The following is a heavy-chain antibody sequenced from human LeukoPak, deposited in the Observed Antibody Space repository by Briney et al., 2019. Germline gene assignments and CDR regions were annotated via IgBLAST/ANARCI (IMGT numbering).Heavy chain of an antibody. D-gene: IGHD2-15*01. CDR3: ARAYCSGGSCYRAFDY. J-gene: IGHJ4*02. CDR1: GGSISSYY. Sequence: PSETLSLTSTGYGGSISSYYWGWNPQPPGKGLEWIGYIYYSGSTNYNPSLKSRVTISVDTSKNQFSMKLSSVTAADTAVYYCARAYCSGGSCYRAFDYWGQGTLVTVSS. CDR2: IYYSGST. V-gene: IGHV4-59*01.